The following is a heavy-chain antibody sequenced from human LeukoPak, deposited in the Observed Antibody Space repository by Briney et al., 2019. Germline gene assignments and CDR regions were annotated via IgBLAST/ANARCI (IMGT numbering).Heavy chain of an antibody. Sequence: GGSLRLSCAASGFTFSSYSMNWVRQAPGKGLEWVSYISSSSRTIYYADSVKGRFTISRDNAKNSLYLQMNSLRAEDTAVYYCAGGGSVYFDYWGQGTLVTVSS. V-gene: IGHV3-48*04. D-gene: IGHD2-8*02. J-gene: IGHJ4*02. CDR2: ISSSSRTI. CDR3: AGGGSVYFDY. CDR1: GFTFSSYS.